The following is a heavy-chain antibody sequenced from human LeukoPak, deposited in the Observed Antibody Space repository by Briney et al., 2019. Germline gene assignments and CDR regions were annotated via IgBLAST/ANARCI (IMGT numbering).Heavy chain of an antibody. Sequence: PGGSLRLSCAASGFTFSSYAMHWVRQAPGKGLEWVSGISGSGGSTYYADSVKGRFTISRDKSESTLYLQMNSLRVEDTAVYYCARVESDDYNQSWFDPWGQGTLVTVSS. CDR1: GFTFSSYA. D-gene: IGHD5-24*01. CDR2: ISGSGGST. CDR3: ARVESDDYNQSWFDP. J-gene: IGHJ5*02. V-gene: IGHV3-23*01.